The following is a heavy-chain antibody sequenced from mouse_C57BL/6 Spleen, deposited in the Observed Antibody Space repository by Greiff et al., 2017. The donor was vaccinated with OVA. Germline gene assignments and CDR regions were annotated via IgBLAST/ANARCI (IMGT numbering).Heavy chain of an antibody. CDR3: ARGGYDVNYAMDY. Sequence: QVQLQQSGAELVKPGASVKISCKASGYAFSSYWMNWVKQRPGKGLEWIGQIYPGDGDTNYTGKFKGKATLTADKSSSTAYMQLSSLTSEDSAVYFCARGGYDVNYAMDYWGQGTSVTVSS. CDR1: GYAFSSYW. J-gene: IGHJ4*01. CDR2: IYPGDGDT. V-gene: IGHV1-80*01. D-gene: IGHD2-2*01.